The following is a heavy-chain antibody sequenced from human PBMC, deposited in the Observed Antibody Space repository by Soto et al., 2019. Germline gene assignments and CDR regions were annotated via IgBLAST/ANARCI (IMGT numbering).Heavy chain of an antibody. CDR1: GFTFSTYS. V-gene: IGHV3-48*02. Sequence: PGGSLRLSCGASGFTFSTYSMNWVRQAPGKGLEWISYISSSTSTIFYADSVKGRFTIARDNDKNALYLQMNNLRDEDTAVYFCAREGRYSGSDYFDYWGQGTPVTVSS. J-gene: IGHJ4*02. D-gene: IGHD5-12*01. CDR2: ISSSTSTI. CDR3: AREGRYSGSDYFDY.